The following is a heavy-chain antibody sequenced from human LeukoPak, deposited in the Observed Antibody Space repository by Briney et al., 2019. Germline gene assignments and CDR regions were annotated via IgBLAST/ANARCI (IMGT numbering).Heavy chain of an antibody. CDR1: GGSIGTTNYY. V-gene: IGHV4-39*01. J-gene: IGHJ6*03. D-gene: IGHD3-9*01. CDR3: ARQRADYFYYYVDV. CDR2: IYYSETT. Sequence: SETLSLTCTVSGGSIGTTNYYWGWLRQPPGKGLEWIGSIYYSETTYDNPSLESRVTTSIETSKNQFSLKLSSVTAADTAVYYCARQRADYFYYYVDVWGKGTTVTVS.